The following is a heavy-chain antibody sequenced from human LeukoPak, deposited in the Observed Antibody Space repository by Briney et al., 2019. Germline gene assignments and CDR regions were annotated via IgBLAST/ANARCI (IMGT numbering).Heavy chain of an antibody. Sequence: PGRSLRLSCAASGFTFSSYAMHWVRQAPGKGLEWVAVISYDGSNKYYADSVKGRFTISRDNSKNTLYLQMNSLRAEDTAVYYCARDQAHGSGCYFGYWGQGTLVTVSS. CDR3: ARDQAHGSGCYFGY. J-gene: IGHJ4*02. CDR1: GFTFSSYA. CDR2: ISYDGSNK. D-gene: IGHD3-10*01. V-gene: IGHV3-30*04.